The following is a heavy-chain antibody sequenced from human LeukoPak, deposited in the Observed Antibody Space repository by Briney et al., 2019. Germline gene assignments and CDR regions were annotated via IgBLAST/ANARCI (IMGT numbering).Heavy chain of an antibody. D-gene: IGHD4-17*01. CDR3: AREAVTRSYFDY. Sequence: GRSLTLSCRLSTPTVSIKYTRCARHAAGGGRGWVSIIFSGGSTYYADSVKGGFTISRDNSKNTLYPQMNSLRAEDTAVYYCAREAVTRSYFDYWGQGTLVTVSS. CDR1: TPTVSIKY. J-gene: IGHJ4*02. CDR2: IFSGGST. V-gene: IGHV3-53*01.